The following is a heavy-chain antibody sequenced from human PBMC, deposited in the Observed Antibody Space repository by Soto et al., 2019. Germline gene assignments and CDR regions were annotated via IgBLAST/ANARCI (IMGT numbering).Heavy chain of an antibody. CDR3: ARERHAAGRKPDAFDI. J-gene: IGHJ3*02. CDR2: IWYDGSNK. D-gene: IGHD6-13*01. CDR1: GFTFSSYG. Sequence: GGSLRLSCAASGFTFSSYGMHWVRQAPGKGLEWVAVIWYDGSNKYYADSVKGRFTISRDNSKNTLYLQMNSLRAEDTAVYYCARERHAAGRKPDAFDIWGQGTMVTVSS. V-gene: IGHV3-33*01.